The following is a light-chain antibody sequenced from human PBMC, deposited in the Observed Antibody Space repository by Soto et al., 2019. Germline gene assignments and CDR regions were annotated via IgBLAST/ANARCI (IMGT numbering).Light chain of an antibody. CDR1: SGHSSYA. J-gene: IGLJ2*01. CDR3: QTWDTGARVV. Sequence: QLVLTQSPSASASLGASVKLTCTLSSGHSSYAIAWQQQQPEKGPRYLMKLSSDGSHSKGDGIPDRFSGSSSGAERYLTISSLQSEDEADYSCQTWDTGARVVFGGGTKLTAL. V-gene: IGLV4-69*01. CDR2: LSSDGSH.